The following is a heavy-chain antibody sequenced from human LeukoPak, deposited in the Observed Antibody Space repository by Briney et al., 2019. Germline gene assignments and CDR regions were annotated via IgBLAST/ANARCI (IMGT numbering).Heavy chain of an antibody. V-gene: IGHV4-4*09. CDR2: IYTSGST. CDR1: GGSISSYY. CDR3: ARSRIAARRWFDP. D-gene: IGHD6-6*01. Sequence: PSETLSLTCTVSGGSISSYYWGWIRQPPGKGLEWIGYIYTSGSTNYNPSLKSRVTISVDTSKNQFSLKLSSVTAADTAVYYCARSRIAARRWFDPWGQGTLVTVSS. J-gene: IGHJ5*02.